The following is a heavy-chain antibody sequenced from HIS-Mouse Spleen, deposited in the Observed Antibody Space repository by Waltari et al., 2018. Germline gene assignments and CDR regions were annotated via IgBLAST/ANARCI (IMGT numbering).Heavy chain of an antibody. CDR1: GFSLSTSGMC. D-gene: IGHD6-19*01. V-gene: IGHV2-70*15. CDR3: ARIAEGYSSGWYAFDY. Sequence: QVTLRESGPALVKPTQTLTLTCTFSGFSLSTSGMCVSWIRQPPGKALEWHARIDWDDVKYYSTSLKTRLTISKDTSKNQVVLTMTNMDPVDTATYYCARIAEGYSSGWYAFDYWGQGTLVTVSS. CDR2: IDWDDVK. J-gene: IGHJ4*02.